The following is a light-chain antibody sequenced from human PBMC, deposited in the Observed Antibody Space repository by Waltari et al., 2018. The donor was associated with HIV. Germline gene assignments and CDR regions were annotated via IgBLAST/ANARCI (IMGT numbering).Light chain of an antibody. CDR1: HSDVGGYNY. CDR2: DVS. CDR3: CSYAGSYTHVV. Sequence: QSALTQPRSVSGSPGQSVTISCTGTHSDVGGYNYVSWYQQHPGKAPKLMIYDVSKRPSVVPDRFSGSKSGNTASLTISGLQAEDEADYYCCSYAGSYTHVVFGGGTKLTVL. V-gene: IGLV2-11*01. J-gene: IGLJ2*01.